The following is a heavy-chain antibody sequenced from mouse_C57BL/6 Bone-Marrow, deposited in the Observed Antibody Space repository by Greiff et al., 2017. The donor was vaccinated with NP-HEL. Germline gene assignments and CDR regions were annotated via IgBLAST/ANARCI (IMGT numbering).Heavy chain of an antibody. J-gene: IGHJ3*01. V-gene: IGHV1-80*01. CDR3: ARGAY. Sequence: VHLVESGAELVKPGASVKISCKASGYEFSNYWMNWVKQRPGTGLEWIGQIYPGDGDTNYNGKFKDKATLTADKSSSTAYMQLSRLTSEDSAVYFCARGAYWGQGTLVTVSA. CDR1: GYEFSNYW. CDR2: IYPGDGDT.